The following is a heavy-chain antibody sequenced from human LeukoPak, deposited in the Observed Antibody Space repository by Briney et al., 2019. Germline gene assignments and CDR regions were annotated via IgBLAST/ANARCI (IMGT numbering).Heavy chain of an antibody. CDR1: GFTFSNAW. CDR3: STGGYFFDY. J-gene: IGHJ4*02. V-gene: IGHV3-15*01. CDR2: IKSKVNGGTT. D-gene: IGHD4-23*01. Sequence: GGSLRLSCAASGFTFSNAWMNWVRQSSGKGLEWVGRIKSKVNGGTTDYAAPVKGRFTISRDDSKNTAYLQMNSLRTEDTAVYYCSTGGYFFDYWGQGILVTVSS.